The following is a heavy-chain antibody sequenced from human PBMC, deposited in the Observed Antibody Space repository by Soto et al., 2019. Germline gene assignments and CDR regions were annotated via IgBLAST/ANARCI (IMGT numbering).Heavy chain of an antibody. CDR3: ARDSLSSNYFDY. Sequence: TGGSLRLSCAASGFTFSSYSMNWVRQAPGKELEWVSSISSSSSYIYYADSVKGRFTISRDNAKNSLYLQMNSLRAEDTAVYYCARDSLSSNYFDYWGQGTLVTVSS. V-gene: IGHV3-21*01. CDR2: ISSSSSYI. D-gene: IGHD3-16*02. CDR1: GFTFSSYS. J-gene: IGHJ4*02.